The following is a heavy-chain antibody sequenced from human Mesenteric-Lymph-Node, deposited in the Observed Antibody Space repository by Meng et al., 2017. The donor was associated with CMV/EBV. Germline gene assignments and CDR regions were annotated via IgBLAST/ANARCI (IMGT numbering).Heavy chain of an antibody. CDR1: DYSISSGHY. CDR2: IDYSGST. V-gene: IGHV4-38-2*02. J-gene: IGHJ5*02. Sequence: GSLRLSCTVSDYSISSGHYWGWIRQPPGKGLEWIVSIDYSGSTNYNPSLKSRVTISVDTSNNQFSLKLTSVTAADTAMYYCARQEMYNWNYGWFDPWGQGTLVTVSS. D-gene: IGHD1-7*01. CDR3: ARQEMYNWNYGWFDP.